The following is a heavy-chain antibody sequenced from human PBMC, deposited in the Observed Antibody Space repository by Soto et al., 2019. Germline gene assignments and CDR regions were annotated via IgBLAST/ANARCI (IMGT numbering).Heavy chain of an antibody. CDR2: IIPIFGTA. Sequence: QVQLVQSGAEVKKPGSSVKVSCKASGGTFSSYAISWVRQAPGQGLEWMGGIIPIFGTANYAQKFQGRVTITADEATSTAYMEVSSLRSEDTAVYYCASSGTTVGGYFDYWGQGTLVTVSS. D-gene: IGHD4-4*01. CDR3: ASSGTTVGGYFDY. J-gene: IGHJ4*02. CDR1: GGTFSSYA. V-gene: IGHV1-69*12.